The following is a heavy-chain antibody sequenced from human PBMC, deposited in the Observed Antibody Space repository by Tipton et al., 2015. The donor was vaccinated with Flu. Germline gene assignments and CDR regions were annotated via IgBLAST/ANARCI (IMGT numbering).Heavy chain of an antibody. J-gene: IGHJ6*02. Sequence: SLRLSCAASGFIFRDYYMSWIRQAPGKGLEWVSYISDSGSIIYYADSVKGRFTISRDNAKNSLYLQMNSLRADDTAVYYCARVGFVYRSGWNHYYGMDVWGQGTTVTVS. V-gene: IGHV3-11*01. D-gene: IGHD6-25*01. CDR3: ARVGFVYRSGWNHYYGMDV. CDR1: GFIFRDYY. CDR2: ISDSGSII.